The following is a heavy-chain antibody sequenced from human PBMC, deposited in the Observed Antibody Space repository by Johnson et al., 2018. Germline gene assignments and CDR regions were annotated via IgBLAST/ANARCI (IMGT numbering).Heavy chain of an antibody. J-gene: IGHJ1*01. V-gene: IGHV3-21*04. CDR3: ANHRYGEHQYFQS. Sequence: VQLVESGGGLVKPGGSLSLSCAASGFTFRTYTMSWVRQAPGQGLEWVSSISGSSLYKYYADSMKGRFTISRDNAKNLLYLHMSGLRAEDTAVYYCANHRYGEHQYFQSWGQGTQVTVSS. CDR2: ISGSSLYK. D-gene: IGHD4-17*01. CDR1: GFTFRTYT.